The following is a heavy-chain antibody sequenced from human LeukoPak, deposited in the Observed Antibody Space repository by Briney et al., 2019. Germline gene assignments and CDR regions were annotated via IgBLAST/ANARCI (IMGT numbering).Heavy chain of an antibody. D-gene: IGHD3-22*01. J-gene: IGHJ3*02. CDR3: ARGLYYYGSSDAFDI. V-gene: IGHV4-34*01. Sequence: SETLSLTCAVYGGSFSGYYWSWIRQPPGKGLEWIGEINHSGSTNYNPSLKSGVTISVDTSKNQFSLKLSSVTAADTAVYYCARGLYYYGSSDAFDIWGQGTMVTVSS. CDR1: GGSFSGYY. CDR2: INHSGST.